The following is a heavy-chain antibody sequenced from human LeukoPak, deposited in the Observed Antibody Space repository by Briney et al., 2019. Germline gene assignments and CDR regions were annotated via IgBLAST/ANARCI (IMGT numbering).Heavy chain of an antibody. D-gene: IGHD1-1*01. J-gene: IGHJ4*02. V-gene: IGHV3-7*01. Sequence: GGSLRLSCAPSGFTFSSYWMSWVRQAPGKGLEWVANIKQDGSEKYYVDSVKGRFTISRDNAKNSLYLQMNSLRAEDTAVYYCAREKYNWNDDLNYFDYWGQGTLVTVSS. CDR2: IKQDGSEK. CDR3: AREKYNWNDDLNYFDY. CDR1: GFTFSSYW.